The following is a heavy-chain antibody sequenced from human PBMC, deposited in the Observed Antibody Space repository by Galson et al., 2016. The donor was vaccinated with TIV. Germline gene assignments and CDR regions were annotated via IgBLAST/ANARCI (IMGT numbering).Heavy chain of an antibody. CDR3: AGSDSYQKYALDV. D-gene: IGHD3-16*02. V-gene: IGHV1-2*02. CDR1: GYTFTGYF. J-gene: IGHJ3*01. CDR2: INPKTGAI. Sequence: SCKASGYTFTGYFLHWVRQAPGHGPEWMGWINPKTGAITYAQNYQGRVTMTGDTSTSTVHMELNRLQSDDTAVYFCAGSDSYQKYALDVWGQGTMVAVSS.